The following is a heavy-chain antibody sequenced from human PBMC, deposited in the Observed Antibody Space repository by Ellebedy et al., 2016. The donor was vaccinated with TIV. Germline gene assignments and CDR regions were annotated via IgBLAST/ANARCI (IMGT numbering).Heavy chain of an antibody. V-gene: IGHV3-23*01. Sequence: GESLKISCAASGISLRSYAMSWVRQAPGKGLEWVSTIGGTGGTTYYRESVKGRFTVSRDTSRNTLYLQLSSLRAEDTAVYYCAKLPVAYNWNYADDYWGQGTLVTVSS. CDR3: AKLPVAYNWNYADDY. J-gene: IGHJ4*02. D-gene: IGHD1-7*01. CDR1: GISLRSYA. CDR2: IGGTGGTT.